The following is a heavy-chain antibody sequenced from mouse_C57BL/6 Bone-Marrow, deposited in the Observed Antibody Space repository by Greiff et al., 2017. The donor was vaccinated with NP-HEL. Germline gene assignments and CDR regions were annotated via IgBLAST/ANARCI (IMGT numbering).Heavy chain of an antibody. CDR1: GYTFTDYN. J-gene: IGHJ1*03. CDR3: AGSEGLQQDWYFDV. D-gene: IGHD2-4*01. CDR2: INPNNGGT. V-gene: IGHV1-22*01. Sequence: VHVKQSGPELVKPGASVKMSCKASGYTFTDYNMHWVKQSHGKSLEWIGYINPNNGGTSYNQKFKGKATLTVNKSSSTAYMELRSLTSEDSAVYYCAGSEGLQQDWYFDVWGTGTTVTVSS.